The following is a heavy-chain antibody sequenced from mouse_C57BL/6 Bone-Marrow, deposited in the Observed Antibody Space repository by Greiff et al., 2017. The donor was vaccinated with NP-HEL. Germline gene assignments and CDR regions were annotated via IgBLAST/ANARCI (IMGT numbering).Heavy chain of an antibody. CDR3: ARTSITTVVPYFDY. CDR2: IWSGGRT. Sequence: VKLVESGPGLVQPSQSLSITCTVSGFSLTSYGVHWVRQSPGKGLEWLGVIWSGGRTDYNAAFISRLSISKDNSKSQVFFKMNSLQTDDTAIYYCARTSITTVVPYFDYWGQGTTLTVSS. V-gene: IGHV2-2*01. D-gene: IGHD1-1*01. CDR1: GFSLTSYG. J-gene: IGHJ2*01.